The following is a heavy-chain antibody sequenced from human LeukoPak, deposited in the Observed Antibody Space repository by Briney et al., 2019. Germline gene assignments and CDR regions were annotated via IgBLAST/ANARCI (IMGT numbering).Heavy chain of an antibody. CDR1: GGSFSGYY. CDR2: INHSGST. D-gene: IGHD2-15*01. CDR3: ARIGHCSGGSCYSSDY. J-gene: IGHJ4*02. Sequence: SETLSLTCAVYGGSFSGYYWSWIRQPPGKGLEWIGEINHSGSTNYNPSLKSRVTISVDTSKNQFSLKLSSVTAADTAVYYCARIGHCSGGSCYSSDYWGQGTLVTVSS. V-gene: IGHV4-34*01.